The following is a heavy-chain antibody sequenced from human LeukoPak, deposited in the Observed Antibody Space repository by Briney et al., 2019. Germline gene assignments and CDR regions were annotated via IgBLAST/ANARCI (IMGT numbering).Heavy chain of an antibody. D-gene: IGHD3-10*01. CDR2: INTNTGNP. CDR1: GYTFFSYA. CDR3: ARAAHDSGSYLRYYFDY. J-gene: IGHJ4*02. V-gene: IGHV7-4-1*02. Sequence: ASVKVSCKASGYTFFSYAMNWVRQVPGQGLEWMGWINTNTGNPTYAQGFTGRFVFSLDTSVSTAYLQISSLKAEDTAVYFCARAAHDSGSYLRYYFDYWGQGTLVTVSS.